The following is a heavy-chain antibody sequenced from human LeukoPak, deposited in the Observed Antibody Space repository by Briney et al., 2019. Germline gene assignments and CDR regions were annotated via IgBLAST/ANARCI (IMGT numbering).Heavy chain of an antibody. J-gene: IGHJ4*02. CDR3: ARAHDYVWGSYFFAY. Sequence: GGSLRLSCAASGFTFGSYSMNWVRQAPGKGLEWVSPISSSSSYIYYADSVKGRFTISRDNAKNSLYLQMNSLRAEDTAVYYCARAHDYVWGSYFFAYWGQGTLVTVSS. D-gene: IGHD3-16*01. CDR1: GFTFGSYS. V-gene: IGHV3-21*01. CDR2: ISSSSSYI.